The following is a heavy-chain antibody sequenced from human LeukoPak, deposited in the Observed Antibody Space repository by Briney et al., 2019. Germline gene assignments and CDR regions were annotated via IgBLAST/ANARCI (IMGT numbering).Heavy chain of an antibody. V-gene: IGHV3-7*01. D-gene: IGHD5-18*01. CDR1: GFTFSSYW. Sequence: PGGSLRLSCAASGFTFSSYWMSWVRQAPGKGLEWVANIKQDGSEKYYVDSVKGRFTISRDNAKNSLYLQMNSLRAEDTAVYYCASPRYSYGLLPEESWGQGTLVTVSS. J-gene: IGHJ4*02. CDR3: ASPRYSYGLLPEES. CDR2: IKQDGSEK.